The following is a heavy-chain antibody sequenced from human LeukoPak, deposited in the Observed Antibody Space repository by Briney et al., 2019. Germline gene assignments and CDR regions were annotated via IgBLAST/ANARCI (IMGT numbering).Heavy chain of an antibody. CDR2: MYSSGSP. CDR1: GGSISRYY. V-gene: IGHV4-59*01. D-gene: IGHD6-19*01. CDR3: ARGHSDGWYPYIDY. Sequence: SGTLSLTCTVSGGSISRYYCSWLRQPPGKGLEWIGYMYSSGSPYYNPSFKSRVTISVDSSNNQFSLKLISATAADTAVYYCARGHSDGWYPYIDYWGQGSLVTVSS. J-gene: IGHJ4*02.